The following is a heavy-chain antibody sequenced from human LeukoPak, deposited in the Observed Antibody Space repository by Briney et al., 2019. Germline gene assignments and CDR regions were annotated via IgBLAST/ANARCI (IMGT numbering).Heavy chain of an antibody. J-gene: IGHJ6*02. D-gene: IGHD6-13*01. Sequence: GRSLRLSCAASGFTFSSYGMHWVRQAPGKGLEWVAVIWYDGSNKYYADSVKGRFTISRDNSKNTLYLQMNSLRAEDTAVYYCATGNKQRLVRYYYYGMDVWGQGTTVTVSS. V-gene: IGHV3-33*08. CDR1: GFTFSSYG. CDR2: IWYDGSNK. CDR3: ATGNKQRLVRYYYYGMDV.